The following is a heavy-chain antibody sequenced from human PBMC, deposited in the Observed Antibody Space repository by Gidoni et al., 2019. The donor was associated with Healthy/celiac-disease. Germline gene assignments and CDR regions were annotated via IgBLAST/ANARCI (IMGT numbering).Heavy chain of an antibody. CDR2: ISGSGGST. Sequence: EVQLLESGGGLVQPGGSLRLSCAASGFTFSSYAMSWVRQAPGKGLEWVSAISGSGGSTYYADSVKGRLTISRDNSKNTLYLQMNSLRAEDTAVYYCAKDSRYYGDSEGGDYWGQGTLVTVSS. J-gene: IGHJ4*02. D-gene: IGHD4-17*01. V-gene: IGHV3-23*01. CDR1: GFTFSSYA. CDR3: AKDSRYYGDSEGGDY.